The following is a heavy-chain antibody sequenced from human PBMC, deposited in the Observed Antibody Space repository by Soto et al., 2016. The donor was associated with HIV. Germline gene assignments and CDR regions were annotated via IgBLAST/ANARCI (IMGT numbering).Heavy chain of an antibody. D-gene: IGHD3-10*01. Sequence: EVQLLESGGGLVQPGGSLRLSCAASGFTFSSYVMNWVRQAPGKGLEWVSGINWNGGSTTYADSVKGRFTISRDNAENFLYLQMNSLRAEDTALYYCARDRGYYYGSGSSKAVYYYGMDVWGQGTTVTVSS. CDR2: INWNGGST. CDR1: GFTFSSYV. V-gene: IGHV3-20*04. CDR3: ARDRGYYYGSGSSKAVYYYGMDV. J-gene: IGHJ6*02.